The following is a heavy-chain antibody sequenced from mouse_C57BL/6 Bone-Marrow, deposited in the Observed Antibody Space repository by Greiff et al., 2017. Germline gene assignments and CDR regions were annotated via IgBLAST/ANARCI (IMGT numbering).Heavy chain of an antibody. D-gene: IGHD2-4*01. CDR1: GFTFSDYG. CDR3: ARPNDYAWFAY. V-gene: IGHV5-17*01. CDR2: ISSGSSTI. Sequence: EVMLVEPGGGLVKPGGSLKLSCAASGFTFSDYGMHWVRQAPGKGLEWVAYISSGSSTIYYADTVKGRFTISRDNAKNTLFLQMTSLRSEDTAMYYCARPNDYAWFAYWDQGTLVTVSA. J-gene: IGHJ3*01.